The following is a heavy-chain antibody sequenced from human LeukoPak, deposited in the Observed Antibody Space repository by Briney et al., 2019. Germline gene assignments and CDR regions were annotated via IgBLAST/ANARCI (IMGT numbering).Heavy chain of an antibody. CDR3: AEGVDRKKVDR. J-gene: IGHJ4*02. D-gene: IGHD2-8*01. CDR2: IYYSGYT. Sequence: SETLSLTCTVSGGSISGYYWSWMRQPPRKGLEWIGHIYYSGYTNFNPSLKSRVTISVDTSKNQFSLRLTSVTVADTAVYYCAEGVDRKKVDRWGQGTLVTVSS. CDR1: GGSISGYY. V-gene: IGHV4-59*08.